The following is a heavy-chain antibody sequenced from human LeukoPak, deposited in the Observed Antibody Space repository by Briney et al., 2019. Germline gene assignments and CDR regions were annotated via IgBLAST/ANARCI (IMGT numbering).Heavy chain of an antibody. D-gene: IGHD1-14*01. CDR3: ANYRKPQGLDY. J-gene: IGHJ4*02. CDR2: ISANGADK. Sequence: PGGSLRLSCAVSRFTFSTYAMSWVRQAPGQGLEWDSAISANGADKYYADSVKGRFTISRDNSKNTLFLQMTSLRVEDTAVYYCANYRKPQGLDYWGQGTLVTVSS. V-gene: IGHV3-23*01. CDR1: RFTFSTYA.